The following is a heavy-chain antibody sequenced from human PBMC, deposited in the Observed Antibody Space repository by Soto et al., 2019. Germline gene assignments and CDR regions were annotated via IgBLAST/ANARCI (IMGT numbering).Heavy chain of an antibody. CDR1: GGSISSGGYY. D-gene: IGHD3-22*01. V-gene: IGHV4-31*03. Sequence: SETLSLTCTVSGGSISSGGYYWSWIRQHPGKGLEWIGYIYYSGSTYYNPSLKSRVTIPVDTSKNQFSLKLSSVTAAETAVYYCARDKTTTYDSSGRPPKSYGMDVWGQGTTCTVSS. CDR3: ARDKTTTYDSSGRPPKSYGMDV. J-gene: IGHJ6*02. CDR2: IYYSGST.